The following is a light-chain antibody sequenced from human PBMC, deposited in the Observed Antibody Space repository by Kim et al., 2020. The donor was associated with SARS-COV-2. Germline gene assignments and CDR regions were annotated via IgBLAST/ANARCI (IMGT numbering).Light chain of an antibody. J-gene: IGLJ2*01. CDR1: SLRSYY. CDR2: GKN. Sequence: SSELTQDPVVSVALGQTVRITCQGDSLRSYYATWYQQKPGQAPILVFYGKNNRPSGIPDRFSGSSSGNTASLTITGTPAGDEADYYCNSRDSNDNVVFGGGTQLTVL. CDR3: NSRDSNDNVV. V-gene: IGLV3-19*01.